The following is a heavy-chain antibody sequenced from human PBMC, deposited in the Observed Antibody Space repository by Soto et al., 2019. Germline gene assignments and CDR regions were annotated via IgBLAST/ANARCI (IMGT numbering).Heavy chain of an antibody. CDR3: AQDIVNSSSWPAD. D-gene: IGHD2-2*01. V-gene: IGHV3-30*18. CDR2: ISYDGSHR. J-gene: IGHJ4*02. Sequence: HVQLVVSGGVVVQPGRSLRIYCAVSGFNFSSAGMHWVRQAASKGLEWVAVISYDGSHRASADSVKGRFAISRDNSKITLIRQMTSLRVEYTAAYYCAQDIVNSSSWPADWGQGTLVTVSS. CDR1: GFNFSSAG.